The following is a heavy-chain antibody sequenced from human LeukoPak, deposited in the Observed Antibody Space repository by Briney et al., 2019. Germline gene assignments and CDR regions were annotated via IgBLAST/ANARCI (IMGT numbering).Heavy chain of an antibody. CDR1: GFTFIAYG. CDR3: ARELPREVTLDC. J-gene: IGHJ4*02. D-gene: IGHD2-21*02. CDR2: INNGGVTT. V-gene: IGHV3-74*01. Sequence: GGSLRLSCAASGFTFIAYGMQWVRQAPGKGLVWVSRINNGGVTTSYADSVRGRFTTSRDNAKNTLYLQMNSLRAEDTGVYYCARELPREVTLDCWGQGTLVTVSS.